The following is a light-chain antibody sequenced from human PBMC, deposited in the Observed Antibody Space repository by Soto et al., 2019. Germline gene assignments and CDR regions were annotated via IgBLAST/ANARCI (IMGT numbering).Light chain of an antibody. CDR1: QTVRKN. CDR3: LQYDGWPLT. J-gene: IGKJ5*01. Sequence: EVVLPQPPATLPFSQVERAPPSSRARQTVRKNLAWYQQKPGQAPRLLIYGASTRATGIPARFSGHGSGTEFTLTIDSLQSEDFVVYYCLQYDGWPLTFGQGTQLDIK. V-gene: IGKV3-15*01. CDR2: GAS.